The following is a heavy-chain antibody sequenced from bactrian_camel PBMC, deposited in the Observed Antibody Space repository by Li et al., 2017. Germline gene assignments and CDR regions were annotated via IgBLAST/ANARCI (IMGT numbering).Heavy chain of an antibody. CDR1: GSIYDHFC. J-gene: IGHJ4*01. V-gene: IGHV3S55*01. CDR3: AVPRLPFNIEAVGYNY. CDR2: IDNIGDR. Sequence: HVQLVESGGGSVQAGGSLRLSCKVSGSIYDHFCMGWWRQAPGKEREGVASIDNIGDRLYAEFAKGRFTISKDAAKNTLYLQLNSLKTEDTAMYYCAVPRLPFNIEAVGYNYWGQGTQVTVS. D-gene: IGHD3*01.